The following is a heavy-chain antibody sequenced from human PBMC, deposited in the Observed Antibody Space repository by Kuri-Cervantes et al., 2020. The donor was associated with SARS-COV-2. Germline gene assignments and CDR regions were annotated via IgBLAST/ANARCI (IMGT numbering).Heavy chain of an antibody. Sequence: GESLKISCAASGFTFSSYAMHWVRQAPGKGLEWVAVISYDGSNKYYADSVKGRFTISRDNSKNTLYLQMNSLRAEDTAVYYCAKEGFISALGGWFDPWGQGTLVTVSS. D-gene: IGHD1-26*01. CDR2: ISYDGSNK. V-gene: IGHV3-30-3*01. CDR3: AKEGFISALGGWFDP. J-gene: IGHJ5*02. CDR1: GFTFSSYA.